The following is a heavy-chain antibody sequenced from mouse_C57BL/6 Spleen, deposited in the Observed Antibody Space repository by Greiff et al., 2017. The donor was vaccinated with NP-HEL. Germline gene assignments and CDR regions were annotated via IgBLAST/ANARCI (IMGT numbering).Heavy chain of an antibody. V-gene: IGHV1-50*01. J-gene: IGHJ3*01. CDR1: GYTFTSYW. CDR3: ARGGLRRWFAY. Sequence: VQLQQPGAELVKPGASVKLSCKASGYTFTSYWMQWVKQRPGQGLEWIGEIDPSDSYTNYNQKFKGKATLTVDTSSSTAYMQLSSLTSEDSAVYYCARGGLRRWFAYWGQGTLVTVSA. D-gene: IGHD2-4*01. CDR2: IDPSDSYT.